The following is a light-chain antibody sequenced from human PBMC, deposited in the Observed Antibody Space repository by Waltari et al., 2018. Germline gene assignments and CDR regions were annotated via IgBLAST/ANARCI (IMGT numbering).Light chain of an antibody. CDR1: SDINVGSYN. Sequence: QPVLTQPPSSSASPGESARLTCTLPSDINVGSYNIYWYTQKPGSPPRYLLYYYSDSDKGQGSGVPSRFSGSKDASANTGILLISGLQSEDEADYYCMIWPSNAYVVFGGGTKLTVL. J-gene: IGLJ2*01. CDR3: MIWPSNAYVV. CDR2: YYSDSDK. V-gene: IGLV5-37*01.